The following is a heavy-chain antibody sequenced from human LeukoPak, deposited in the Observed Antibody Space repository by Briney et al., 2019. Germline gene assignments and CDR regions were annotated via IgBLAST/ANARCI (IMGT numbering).Heavy chain of an antibody. V-gene: IGHV3-23*01. CDR2: ISGSGGST. J-gene: IGHJ3*02. CDR3: AKDLSVLLWFGELFGDAFDI. Sequence: QPGGSLRLSCAASGSTFSSYAMSWVRQAPGKGLEWVSAISGSGGSTYYADSVKGRFTISRDNSKNTLYLQMNSLRAEDTAVYYCAKDLSVLLWFGELFGDAFDIWGQGTMVTVSS. D-gene: IGHD3-10*01. CDR1: GSTFSSYA.